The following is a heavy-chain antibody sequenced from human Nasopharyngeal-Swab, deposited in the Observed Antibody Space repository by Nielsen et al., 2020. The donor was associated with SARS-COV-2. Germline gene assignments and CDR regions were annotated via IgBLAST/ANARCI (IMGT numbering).Heavy chain of an antibody. D-gene: IGHD5-12*01. Sequence: SLKISCAASGFSFGDYAMHWVRQPPGKGLEWVSGISWNSGYIGHADSVEGRFTISRDNAKNSPYLQMNSLRPEDTALYYCVKDGDSGYDYLGYWGQGTLVTVSS. V-gene: IGHV3-9*01. J-gene: IGHJ4*02. CDR2: ISWNSGYI. CDR3: VKDGDSGYDYLGY. CDR1: GFSFGDYA.